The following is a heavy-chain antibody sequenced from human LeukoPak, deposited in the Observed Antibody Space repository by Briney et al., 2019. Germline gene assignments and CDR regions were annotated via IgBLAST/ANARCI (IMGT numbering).Heavy chain of an antibody. CDR3: ARGTAMDTGWFDP. D-gene: IGHD5-18*01. CDR2: IGWNSGSI. Sequence: PGRSLRLSCAASGFTFDDYAMHWVRQAPGKGLEWVSGIGWNSGSIGYADSVKGRFTISRDNAKNSLYLQMNSLRAEDMALYYCARGTAMDTGWFDPWGQGTLVTVSS. J-gene: IGHJ5*02. V-gene: IGHV3-9*03. CDR1: GFTFDDYA.